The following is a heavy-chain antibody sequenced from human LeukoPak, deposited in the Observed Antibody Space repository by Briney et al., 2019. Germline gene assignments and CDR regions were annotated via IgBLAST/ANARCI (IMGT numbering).Heavy chain of an antibody. CDR3: ASLPSPGYYYGMDV. V-gene: IGHV3-23*01. CDR2: ISGSGGST. CDR1: DFSFRSYW. J-gene: IGHJ6*02. Sequence: GGSLRLSCAASDFSFRSYWMSWVRQAPGKGLEWVSAISGSGGSTYYADSVKGRFTISRDNSKNTLYLQMNSLRAEDTAVYYCASLPSPGYYYGMDVWGQGTTVTVSS.